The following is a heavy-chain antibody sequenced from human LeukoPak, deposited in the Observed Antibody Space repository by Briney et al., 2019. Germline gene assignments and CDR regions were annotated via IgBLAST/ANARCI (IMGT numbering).Heavy chain of an antibody. CDR1: GYSFTNSW. CDR3: ARYNNGLDY. J-gene: IGHJ4*02. D-gene: IGHD1-14*01. Sequence: RGESLKISCKGSGYSFTNSWIGWVRQMPGKGLEWMGIIYPGDSDTKYSPSFQGQVTVSADKSISTAYLQWSSLKASDTAMYYCARYNNGLDYWGQGTLVTVSS. V-gene: IGHV5-51*01. CDR2: IYPGDSDT.